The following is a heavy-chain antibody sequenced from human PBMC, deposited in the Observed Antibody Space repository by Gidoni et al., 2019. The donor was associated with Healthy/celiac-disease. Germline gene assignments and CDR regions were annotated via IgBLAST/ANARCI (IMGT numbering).Heavy chain of an antibody. CDR2: IYDSGST. CDR1: GGSISSSSYY. Sequence: QLQLQESGPGLVKPSETLSLTCPVSGGSISSSSYYVGWIRQPPGKGLGWIGSIYDSGSTYYNPSLKSRVTISVDTSKNHFSLKLSSVTAADTAVYYCARGGYSGYDDYWGQGTLVTVSS. V-gene: IGHV4-39*02. D-gene: IGHD5-12*01. CDR3: ARGGYSGYDDY. J-gene: IGHJ4*02.